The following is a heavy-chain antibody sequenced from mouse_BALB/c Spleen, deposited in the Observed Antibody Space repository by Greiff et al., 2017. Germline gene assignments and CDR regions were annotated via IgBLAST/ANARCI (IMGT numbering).Heavy chain of an antibody. CDR1: GFAFSSYD. Sequence: EVNVVESGGGLVKPGGSLKLSCAASGFAFSSYDMSWVRRTPEKRLEWVAYISSGGGSTYYPDTVKGRFTISRDNAKNTLYLQMSSLKSEDTAMYYCARGASFYYFDYWGQGTTLTVSS. J-gene: IGHJ2*01. CDR3: ARGASFYYFDY. CDR2: ISSGGGST. V-gene: IGHV5-12-1*01. D-gene: IGHD3-1*01.